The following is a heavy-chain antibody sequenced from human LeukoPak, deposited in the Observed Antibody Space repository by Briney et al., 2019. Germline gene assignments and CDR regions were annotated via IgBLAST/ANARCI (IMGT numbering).Heavy chain of an antibody. D-gene: IGHD2-2*01. J-gene: IGHJ5*02. CDR1: GYTFTSYD. V-gene: IGHV1-8*01. CDR3: ARGSDIVVVPAGLFFDP. Sequence: ASVKVSCKASGYTFTSYDINWVRQATGQGLEWMGWMNPNSGNTGYAQKFQGRVTMTRNTSISTAYMELSSLRSEDTAVYYCARGSDIVVVPAGLFFDPWGQGTLVTVSS. CDR2: MNPNSGNT.